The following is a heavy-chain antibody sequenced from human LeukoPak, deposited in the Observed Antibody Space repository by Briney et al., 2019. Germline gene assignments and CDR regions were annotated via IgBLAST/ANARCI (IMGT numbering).Heavy chain of an antibody. CDR2: ISGGGGST. D-gene: IGHD6-13*01. V-gene: IGHV3-23*01. Sequence: GGSLRLSCAVSGFTFSSSAMTWVRQAPGKGLEWVSVISGGGGSTYYADSVKGRFAISRDNSKNTLYLQMNSLRAEDTAVYYCAKRAGGAALQYYYYGVDVWGQGATVTVSS. J-gene: IGHJ6*02. CDR3: AKRAGGAALQYYYYGVDV. CDR1: GFTFSSSA.